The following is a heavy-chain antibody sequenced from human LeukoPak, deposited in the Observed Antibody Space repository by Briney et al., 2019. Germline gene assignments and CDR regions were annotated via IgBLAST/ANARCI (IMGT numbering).Heavy chain of an antibody. D-gene: IGHD2-2*01. CDR2: ITPIIGPV. CDR3: AKWHQRSWQNWFDP. CDR1: GGTFSSYV. J-gene: IGHJ5*02. V-gene: IGHV1-69*13. Sequence: SVKVSCKASGGTFSSYVISWVRQAPGQGLEWMGGITPIIGPVNYAQKFQGRVTITADESTSSVYMELSSLRAEDTAVYYCAKWHQRSWQNWFDPWGQGTLVTVSS.